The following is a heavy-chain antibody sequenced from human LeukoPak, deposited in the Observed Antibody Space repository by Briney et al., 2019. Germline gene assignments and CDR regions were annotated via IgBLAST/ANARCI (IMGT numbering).Heavy chain of an antibody. CDR1: GFTFRTYE. J-gene: IGHJ4*02. CDR3: AKGYCSSTSCSYYFDY. D-gene: IGHD2-2*01. V-gene: IGHV3-23*01. CDR2: ISGSGGST. Sequence: GGSLRLSCVASGFTFRTYEMNWVRQAPGKGLEWVSAISGSGGSTYYADSVKGRFTISRDNSKNTLYLQMNSLRAEDTAVYYCAKGYCSSTSCSYYFDYWGQGTLVTVSS.